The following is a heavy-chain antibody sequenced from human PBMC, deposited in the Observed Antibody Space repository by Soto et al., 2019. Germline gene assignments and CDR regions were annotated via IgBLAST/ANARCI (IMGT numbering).Heavy chain of an antibody. D-gene: IGHD2-21*02. CDR3: VRSPGDFRYGLDV. Sequence: QVQLVQSGAEVRKPGASVKVSCKASGYSFTDYYIHWVRQAPGQGLEWLGWINPNTGVTHFAQKFQGWVTMTRDTSISTAYMELNRPTSDDTAVYYCVRSPGDFRYGLDVWGQGTTVTVSS. J-gene: IGHJ6*02. CDR1: GYSFTDYY. CDR2: INPNTGVT. V-gene: IGHV1-2*04.